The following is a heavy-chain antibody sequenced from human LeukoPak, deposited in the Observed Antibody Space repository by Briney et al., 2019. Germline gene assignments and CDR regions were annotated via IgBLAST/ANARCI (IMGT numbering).Heavy chain of an antibody. D-gene: IGHD1/OR15-1a*01. Sequence: ASLKASCKASGYTFTSYDINWVRQAPGRGLEWMGWMNPNSGNTGYAHKFQGRVTMTRNTSKSTAYMELSSLKSEDTAVKNCPRVWGRITGTWPLFDYWGQGTLVTVSS. CDR1: GYTFTSYD. V-gene: IGHV1-8*01. CDR3: PRVWGRITGTWPLFDY. J-gene: IGHJ4*02. CDR2: MNPNSGNT.